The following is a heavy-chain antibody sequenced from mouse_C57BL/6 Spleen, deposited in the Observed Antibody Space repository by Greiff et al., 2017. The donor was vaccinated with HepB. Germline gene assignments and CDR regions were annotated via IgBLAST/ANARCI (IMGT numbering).Heavy chain of an antibody. CDR2: ISYDGSN. CDR3: AREGWEFAY. V-gene: IGHV3-6*01. D-gene: IGHD4-1*01. CDR1: GYSITSGYY. Sequence: DVKLQESGPGLVKPSQSLSLTCSVTGYSITSGYYWNWIRQFPGNKLEWMGYISYDGSNNYNPSLKNRISITRDTSKNQFFLKLNSVTTEDTATYYCAREGWEFAYWGQGTLVTVSA. J-gene: IGHJ3*01.